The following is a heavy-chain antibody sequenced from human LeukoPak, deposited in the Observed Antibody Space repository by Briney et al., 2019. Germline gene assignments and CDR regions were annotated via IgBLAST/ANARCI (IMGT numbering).Heavy chain of an antibody. D-gene: IGHD1-26*01. J-gene: IGHJ4*02. CDR1: SGSISSSSYY. CDR2: IYYSGST. Sequence: SETLSLTCTVSSGSISSSSYYWGWIRQPPGKGLEWIGSIYYSGSTYYNPSLKSRVTISVDTSKNQFSLKLSSVTAADTAVYYCARLWWELPDYWGQGTLVTVSS. CDR3: ARLWWELPDY. V-gene: IGHV4-39*01.